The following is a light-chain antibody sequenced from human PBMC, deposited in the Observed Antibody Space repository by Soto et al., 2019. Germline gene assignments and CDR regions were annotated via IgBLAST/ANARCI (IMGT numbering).Light chain of an antibody. CDR1: QSVSSSY. CDR3: QQYGSSQWT. V-gene: IGKV3-20*01. CDR2: GAS. Sequence: DIVLTQSPATLSLSPGERATLSCRSSQSVSSSYLAWYQQKPGQAPRLLIYGASSRATGIPDRFSGSGSGTDFTLTISRLEPEDFAVYYCQQYGSSQWTFGQGTKVDIK. J-gene: IGKJ1*01.